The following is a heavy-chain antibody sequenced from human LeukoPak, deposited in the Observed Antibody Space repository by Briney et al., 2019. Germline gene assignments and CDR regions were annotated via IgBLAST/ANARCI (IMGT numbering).Heavy chain of an antibody. Sequence: SETLSLTCTFSGGSIRSYYLTWIRQPPGKGLEWIGYIFYNGDTNYNPYLKSRVTISVDTSKSQFSLRLSSVTAADTAVYYCARVKPWTLSFYFDSWGQGTLVTVSS. V-gene: IGHV4-59*01. CDR2: IFYNGDT. CDR1: GGSIRSYY. J-gene: IGHJ4*02. D-gene: IGHD2/OR15-2a*01. CDR3: ARVKPWTLSFYFDS.